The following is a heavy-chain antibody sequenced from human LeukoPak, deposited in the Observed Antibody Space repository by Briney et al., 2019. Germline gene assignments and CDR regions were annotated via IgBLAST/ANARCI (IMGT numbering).Heavy chain of an antibody. D-gene: IGHD2-21*02. CDR2: IHYSGAT. CDR1: GGSISYDY. V-gene: IGHV4-59*08. Sequence: SETLSLTCTVSGGSISYDYWSWIRQSPGKRLEWIGYIHYSGATNYSPSLKSRVTISVDTSRNQFSLKLSSVTAADTALYYCATLRGASTAVFDSWGQGALVTVSS. CDR3: ATLRGASTAVFDS. J-gene: IGHJ4*02.